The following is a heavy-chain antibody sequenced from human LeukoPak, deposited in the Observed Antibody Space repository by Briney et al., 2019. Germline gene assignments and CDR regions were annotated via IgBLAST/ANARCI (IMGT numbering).Heavy chain of an antibody. CDR3: ARLDTVTPGVYGMDV. J-gene: IGHJ6*02. CDR1: GFTFSDYG. Sequence: GGSLRLSCAASGFTFSDYGMHWVRQAPGKGLEWVAFIRNDGNRKYHADSVKGRFTISRDNSKNTLYLQMNSLRAEDTAVFYCARLDTVTPGVYGMDVWGQGTTVTVSS. CDR2: IRNDGNRK. V-gene: IGHV3-30*02. D-gene: IGHD4-17*01.